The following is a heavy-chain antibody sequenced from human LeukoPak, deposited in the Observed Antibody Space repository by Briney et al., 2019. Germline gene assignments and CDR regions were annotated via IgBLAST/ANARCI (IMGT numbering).Heavy chain of an antibody. Sequence: SETLSLTCAVYGDSMIGHYWTWIRQPPGKRLEWIGEIHHSGGTNSNPSLKNRLTMSIDMSKNQFSLKLKSVTAADTAVYYCARATASGSGRAYDHWAQGNLVPVSS. D-gene: IGHD3-10*01. CDR1: GDSMIGHY. J-gene: IGHJ4*02. V-gene: IGHV4-34*01. CDR3: ARATASGSGRAYDH. CDR2: IHHSGGT.